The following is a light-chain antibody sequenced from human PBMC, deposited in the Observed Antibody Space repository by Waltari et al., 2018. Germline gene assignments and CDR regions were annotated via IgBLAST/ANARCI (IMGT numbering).Light chain of an antibody. J-gene: IGKJ1*01. CDR2: GAS. CDR3: QHHFRLPAT. CDR1: QSVSRY. V-gene: IGKV3-20*01. Sequence: ILLTQPARTLSFSPGERATLSCRASQSVSRYLAWYQQKPGQAPRLLIYGASNRATGIPDRFSGSGSGTDFSLTISGLEPEDFAVYYCQHHFRLPATFGQGTKVEIK.